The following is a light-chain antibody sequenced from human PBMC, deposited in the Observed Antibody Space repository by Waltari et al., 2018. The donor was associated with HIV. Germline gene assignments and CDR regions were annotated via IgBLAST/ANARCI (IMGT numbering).Light chain of an antibody. CDR2: QVS. CDR1: QRLVHTDGNTC. Sequence: DVVMTQSPLSLPVTLGQPASISCTSTQRLVHTDGNTCLSWFQQRRGQSPRRLLYQVSKRDSGVPDRFSGSGSGTDFTLKISRVEAEDVGVYYCMQGLHWPYTFGQGTKLEIK. V-gene: IGKV2-30*02. CDR3: MQGLHWPYT. J-gene: IGKJ2*01.